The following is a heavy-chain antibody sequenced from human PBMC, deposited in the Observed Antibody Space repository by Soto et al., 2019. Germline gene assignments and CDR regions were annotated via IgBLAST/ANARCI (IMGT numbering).Heavy chain of an antibody. Sequence: SETLSLTCTVSGGSISSYYWSWIRQPPGKGLEWIGYIYYSGSTNYNPSLKSRVTISVDTSKNQFSLKLSSVTAADTAVYYCARLDYGDYFDYWGQGTLVTVSS. CDR3: ARLDYGDYFDY. CDR2: IYYSGST. CDR1: GGSISSYY. D-gene: IGHD4-17*01. V-gene: IGHV4-59*01. J-gene: IGHJ4*02.